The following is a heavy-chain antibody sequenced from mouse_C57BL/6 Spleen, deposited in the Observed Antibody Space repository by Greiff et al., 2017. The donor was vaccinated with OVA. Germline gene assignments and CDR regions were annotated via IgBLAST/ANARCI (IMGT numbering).Heavy chain of an antibody. J-gene: IGHJ4*01. CDR1: GFTFSSYA. V-gene: IGHV5-9-1*02. Sequence: EVHLVESGEGLVKPGGSLKLSCAASGFTFSSYAMSWVRQTPEKRLEWVAYISSGGDYIYYADTVKGRFTISRDNARNTLYLQMSSLKSEDTAMYYCTRVSITTVVATEAMDYWGQGTSVTVSS. CDR3: TRVSITTVVATEAMDY. CDR2: ISSGGDYI. D-gene: IGHD1-1*01.